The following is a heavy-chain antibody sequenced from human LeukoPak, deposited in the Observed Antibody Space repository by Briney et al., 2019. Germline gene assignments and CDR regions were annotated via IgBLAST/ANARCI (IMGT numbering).Heavy chain of an antibody. Sequence: SETLSLTCTVSGGSVSSGDYYWSWIRQTPGKGLEWMGSFSYSGNTYYNPSLNSRVTISVETSKNQFSLRLSSVTAADTAVYYCAGTVGATFHFDYWGQGTLVTVSS. CDR3: AGTVGATFHFDY. J-gene: IGHJ4*02. CDR2: FSYSGNT. CDR1: GGSVSSGDYY. V-gene: IGHV4-39*01. D-gene: IGHD1-26*01.